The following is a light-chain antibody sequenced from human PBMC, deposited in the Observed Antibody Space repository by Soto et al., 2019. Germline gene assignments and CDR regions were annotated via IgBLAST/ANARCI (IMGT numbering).Light chain of an antibody. CDR2: GAS. CDR1: QSISRY. Sequence: EIVLTQSPGTLSFSPGERTTLSCRASQSISRYLAWYQQKPGQGPRLLIYGASSRATGTPDRFSGSGSGTDFTLTINRLEPEDFALYYCQQYGSSPPTFGQGTKV. V-gene: IGKV3-20*01. J-gene: IGKJ1*01. CDR3: QQYGSSPPT.